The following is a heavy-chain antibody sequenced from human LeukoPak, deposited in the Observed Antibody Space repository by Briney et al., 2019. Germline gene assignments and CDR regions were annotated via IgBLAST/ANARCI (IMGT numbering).Heavy chain of an antibody. J-gene: IGHJ4*02. CDR1: GGSFRGYY. CDR3: ARSAYLRAYYFDY. CDR2: IKYSVST. D-gene: IGHD2-2*02. V-gene: IGHV4-34*01. Sequence: SETLSLTCAVYGGSFRGYYWCWLREPPGKGLEWMGEIKYSVSTNYNPSLKSRVTISVDTPKNQFSLKLSSVTAADTAVYYCARSAYLRAYYFDYWGQGTLVTVSS.